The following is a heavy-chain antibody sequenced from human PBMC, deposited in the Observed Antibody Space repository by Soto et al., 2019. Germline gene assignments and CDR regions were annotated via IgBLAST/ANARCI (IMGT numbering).Heavy chain of an antibody. CDR1: GYSFTSYW. CDR3: ARGYYFDY. CDR2: IYPSDSDT. Sequence: GESLKISCKGSGYSFTSYWIGWVRQVPGKGLEWMGIIYPSDSDTRYSPSFQGQVTISADKSINTAYQQWNNLKASDTAMYYCARGYYFDYWGQGTLVTVSS. J-gene: IGHJ4*02. V-gene: IGHV5-51*01.